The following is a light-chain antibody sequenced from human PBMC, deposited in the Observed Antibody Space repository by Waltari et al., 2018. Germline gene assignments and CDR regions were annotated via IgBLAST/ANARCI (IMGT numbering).Light chain of an antibody. J-gene: IGKJ2*01. Sequence: DIVMTQSPDSLAVSLGERATIHCKSSPSYLYSSNNKNYLAWYQQKPGQPPKLLIYWASTRESGVPDRFSGSGSGTDFTLTISSLQAEDVAVYYCQQYYSTLPYTFGQGTKLEIK. CDR1: PSYLYSSNNKNY. V-gene: IGKV4-1*01. CDR3: QQYYSTLPYT. CDR2: WAS.